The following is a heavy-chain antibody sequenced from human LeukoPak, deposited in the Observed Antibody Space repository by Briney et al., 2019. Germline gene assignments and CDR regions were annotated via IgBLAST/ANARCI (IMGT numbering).Heavy chain of an antibody. CDR1: GFTFSGYS. CDR2: ISGDGSST. Sequence: GGSLRLSCAASGFTFSGYSMHWVRQVPGKGLESISAISGDGSSTFHANSAKGRLIISRDNFENTLYLQMGSLTAEDTAVYYCAREGTPGTLDYWGQGTLVTVSS. D-gene: IGHD6-13*01. J-gene: IGHJ4*02. CDR3: AREGTPGTLDY. V-gene: IGHV3-64*01.